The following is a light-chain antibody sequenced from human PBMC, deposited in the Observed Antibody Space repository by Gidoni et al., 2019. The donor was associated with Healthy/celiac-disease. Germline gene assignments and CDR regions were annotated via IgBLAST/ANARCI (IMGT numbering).Light chain of an antibody. Sequence: QSALTQPRSVSGSPGQSVTISCTGTSSDVGGYNYVSWYQQHTGKAPKLMIYEVSKRPSGVPDRFSGSKSGNTAYLTISGLQAEDEADYYCCSYAGSYTLVFGGGTKLTVL. CDR2: EVS. V-gene: IGLV2-11*01. J-gene: IGLJ2*01. CDR3: CSYAGSYTLV. CDR1: SSDVGGYNY.